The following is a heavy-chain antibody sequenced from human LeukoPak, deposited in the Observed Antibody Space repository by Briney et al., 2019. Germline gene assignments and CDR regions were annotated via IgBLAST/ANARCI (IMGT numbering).Heavy chain of an antibody. V-gene: IGHV3-53*01. CDR2: IYSAGNT. D-gene: IGHD3-10*01. CDR3: ARASKGSDPFDY. CDR1: GFTVSSNY. J-gene: IGHJ4*02. Sequence: GGSLRLSCAGSGFTVSSNYISGVRQAPGKRLEWVSFIYSAGNTYYADSVKGRFTVSRDNSKNTLYLQMNSLRAEDTAVYYCARASKGSDPFDYWGQGTLVTVSS.